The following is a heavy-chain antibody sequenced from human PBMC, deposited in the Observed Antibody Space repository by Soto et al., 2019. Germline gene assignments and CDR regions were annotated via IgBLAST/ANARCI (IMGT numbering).Heavy chain of an antibody. J-gene: IGHJ4*02. Sequence: SETLSLTCTVSGGSISSYYWSWIRQPPGKGLEWIGYIYYSGSTNYNPSLKSRVTISVNTSKNQFSLKLTSVTAADTAVYYCARSLAAQPPRGRYYFDYWGQGTLVTVSS. D-gene: IGHD6-6*01. CDR1: GGSISSYY. CDR3: ARSLAAQPPRGRYYFDY. CDR2: IYYSGST. V-gene: IGHV4-59*08.